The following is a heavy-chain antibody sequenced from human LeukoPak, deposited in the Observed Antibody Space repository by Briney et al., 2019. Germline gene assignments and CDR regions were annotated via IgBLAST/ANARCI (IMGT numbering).Heavy chain of an antibody. J-gene: IGHJ4*02. Sequence: ASVKVSCKASGYTFTSYWIGWVGQMPGKGLAWMGIIYPGDSDNRYSPSFQGQVTISADKSISTAYLQWSSLKASDTAMYYCATRGPYCSSTSCRNFDYWGQGTLVTVSS. D-gene: IGHD2-2*01. CDR2: IYPGDSDN. CDR3: ATRGPYCSSTSCRNFDY. CDR1: GYTFTSYW. V-gene: IGHV5-51*01.